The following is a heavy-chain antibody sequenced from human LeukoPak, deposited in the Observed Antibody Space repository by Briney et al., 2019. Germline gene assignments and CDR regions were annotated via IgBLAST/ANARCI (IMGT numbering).Heavy chain of an antibody. Sequence: SETLSLTCTVSGGSISSSSYYWGWIRQPPGKGLEWIGSIYYSGSTYYNPSLKSRVTISVDTSKNQFSLKLSSVTAADTAVYYCARPGNYYDSSGYLGGFDYWGQGTLVTVSS. D-gene: IGHD3-22*01. CDR2: IYYSGST. V-gene: IGHV4-39*01. J-gene: IGHJ4*02. CDR1: GGSISSSSYY. CDR3: ARPGNYYDSSGYLGGFDY.